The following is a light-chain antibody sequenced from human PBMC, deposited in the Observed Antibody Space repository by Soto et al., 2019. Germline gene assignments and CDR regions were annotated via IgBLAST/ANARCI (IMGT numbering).Light chain of an antibody. CDR3: QYYYESSP. Sequence: VLTQSPGTRSLSPGEGATRSCRASQTVRENYLALYQQKPGQAPRLLIYDASSRATGIPDRFSGGGSGTDFTLTISRLEPEDFAVYYCQYYYESSPFGRGTKVDTK. V-gene: IGKV3-20*01. CDR2: DAS. CDR1: QTVRENY. J-gene: IGKJ4*01.